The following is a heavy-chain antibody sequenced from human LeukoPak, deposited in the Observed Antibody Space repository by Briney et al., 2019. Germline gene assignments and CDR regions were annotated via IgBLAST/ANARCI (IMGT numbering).Heavy chain of an antibody. V-gene: IGHV3-48*02. Sequence: GGSLRLSCAASGFSLRDYAMNWVRQAPGRGPEWVSTISSDGENTHYADSVQGRFTISRDSAKNSLYLQMRSLRDEDTATYYCARSNVMYDYWGRGTLVTVFS. CDR1: GFSLRDYA. J-gene: IGHJ4*02. CDR2: ISSDGENT. CDR3: ARSNVMYDY. D-gene: IGHD3-16*01.